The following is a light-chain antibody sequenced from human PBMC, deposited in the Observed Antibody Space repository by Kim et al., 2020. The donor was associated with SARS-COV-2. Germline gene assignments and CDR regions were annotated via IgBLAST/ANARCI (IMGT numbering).Light chain of an antibody. Sequence: EIVLTQSPGTLSLSPGDRATLSCRASQSVGGSYLAWYQQKPGQAPRLLISGASSRATGIPDRISGSGSGTDFTLTFSSLQSEDFAVYFCQQYDNWPPWTFGQGTKVDIK. CDR3: QQYDNWPPWT. J-gene: IGKJ1*01. CDR2: GAS. V-gene: IGKV3-20*01. CDR1: QSVGGSY.